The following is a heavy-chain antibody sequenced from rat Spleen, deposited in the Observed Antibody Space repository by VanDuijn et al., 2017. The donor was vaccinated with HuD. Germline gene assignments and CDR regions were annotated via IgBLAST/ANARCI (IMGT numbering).Heavy chain of an antibody. CDR2: ISSSSGT. V-gene: IGHV5-34*01. Sequence: EVQLVESGGGLVQPGRSLKLSCVASGFTFSDYGMNWIRQAPGKGLEWVAYISSSSGTIYYADTVKGRFTISRDNAKNTLYLQLSSLRSEDTALYYCARHGYFDYWGQGVMVTVSS. CDR3: ARHGYFDY. CDR1: GFTFSDYG. J-gene: IGHJ2*01.